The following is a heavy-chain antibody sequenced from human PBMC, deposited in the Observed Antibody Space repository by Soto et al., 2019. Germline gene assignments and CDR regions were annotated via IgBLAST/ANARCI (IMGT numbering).Heavy chain of an antibody. CDR1: GYTFTSYA. V-gene: IGHV1-3*01. Sequence: ASVKVSCKASGYTFTSYAMYWVRQAPGQRLEWMGWINAGNGNTKYSQKFQGRVTITRDTSASTAYMELSSLRSEDTAVYYCARDLGYCTNGVCYPAWFDPWGQGTLVTSP. D-gene: IGHD2-8*01. CDR3: ARDLGYCTNGVCYPAWFDP. J-gene: IGHJ5*02. CDR2: INAGNGNT.